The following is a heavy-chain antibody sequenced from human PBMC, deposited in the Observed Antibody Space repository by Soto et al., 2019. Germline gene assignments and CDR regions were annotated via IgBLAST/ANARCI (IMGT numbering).Heavy chain of an antibody. J-gene: IGHJ3*01. D-gene: IGHD3-10*01. V-gene: IGHV4-39*02. CDR3: VRFYGNALDV. CDR1: GGSITTSSYN. CDR2: IYYDGST. Sequence: QLQLQESGPGLVKPSETLSLTCSVSGGSITTSSYNWDWIRQPPGKGLEWIGTIYYDGSTSYNPSLKSQVTISVDTSKNHFALKVNSVTAADTAVYYCVRFYGNALDVWGRGTVVTVSS.